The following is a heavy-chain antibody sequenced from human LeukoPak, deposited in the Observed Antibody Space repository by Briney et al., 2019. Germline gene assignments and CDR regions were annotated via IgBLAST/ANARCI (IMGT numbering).Heavy chain of an antibody. CDR3: AKAKRRYDSSGYGFDY. Sequence: PGGSLRLSCAASGFTFDDYAMHWVRQAPGKGLEWVSGISWNSGSIGYADSVKGRFTISRDNAKNSLYLQMNSLRAEDMALYYCAKAKRRYDSSGYGFDYWGQGTLVTVSS. J-gene: IGHJ4*02. D-gene: IGHD3-22*01. CDR2: ISWNSGSI. V-gene: IGHV3-9*03. CDR1: GFTFDDYA.